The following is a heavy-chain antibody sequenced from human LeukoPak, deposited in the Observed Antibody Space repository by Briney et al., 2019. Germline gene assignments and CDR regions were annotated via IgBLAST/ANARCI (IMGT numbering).Heavy chain of an antibody. J-gene: IGHJ6*03. Sequence: PGGSLRLSCAASGFTFSSYSMNWVRQAPGKGLEWASSISSSSSYTYYADSVKGRFTISRDNAKNSLYLQMNSLRAEDTAVYYCASHDYGDYGPNNYYYYYMDVWGKGTTVTISS. CDR3: ASHDYGDYGPNNYYYYYMDV. CDR2: ISSSSSYT. CDR1: GFTFSSYS. V-gene: IGHV3-21*04. D-gene: IGHD4-17*01.